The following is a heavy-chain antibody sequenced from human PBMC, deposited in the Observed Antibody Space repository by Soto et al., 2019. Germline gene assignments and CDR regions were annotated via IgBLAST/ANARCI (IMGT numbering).Heavy chain of an antibody. CDR3: AREVVETSSLWLDP. CDR1: GYTFTNND. Sequence: AAVMFSWKASGYTFTNNDINWVRQAPGQGLDWIGWMNTNTNTTDSAEVFEGRVSLTWDTSISTAYMQLNSLKIDDTAVYYCAREVVETSSLWLDPWGQGTLVTVSS. J-gene: IGHJ5*02. CDR2: MNTNTNTT. D-gene: IGHD6-6*01. V-gene: IGHV1-8*01.